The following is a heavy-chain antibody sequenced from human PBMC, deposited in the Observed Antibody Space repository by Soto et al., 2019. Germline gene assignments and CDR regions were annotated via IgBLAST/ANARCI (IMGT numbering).Heavy chain of an antibody. CDR3: ARVALSGSLLGGVDS. V-gene: IGHV1-69*18. CDR2: ITHMFGTT. J-gene: IGHJ4*02. CDR1: AGTFVNYA. Sequence: QLQLVQSGAEVKKPGSSVKVSCKASAGTFVNYAITWVRQAPGQGLELMGTITHMFGTTYNAQKFNGRVTCTAYESTSTAFMELSGLRSQDTAVYYCARVALSGSLLGGVDSWGQGTLVTVSS. D-gene: IGHD1-26*01.